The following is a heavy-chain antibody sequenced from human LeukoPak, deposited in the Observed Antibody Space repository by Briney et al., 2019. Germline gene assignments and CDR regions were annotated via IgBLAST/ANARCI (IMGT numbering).Heavy chain of an antibody. CDR1: GGSISSYY. CDR2: IYTSGST. Sequence: SETLSLTCTVSGGSISSYYWSWIRQPAGKGLEWIGRIYTSGSTNYNPSLKSRVTMSVDTSKNQFSLKLSSVTAADTAVYSCARNIADHDHNWFDPWGQGTMVTVSS. CDR3: ARNIADHDHNWFDP. D-gene: IGHD6-13*01. J-gene: IGHJ5*02. V-gene: IGHV4-4*07.